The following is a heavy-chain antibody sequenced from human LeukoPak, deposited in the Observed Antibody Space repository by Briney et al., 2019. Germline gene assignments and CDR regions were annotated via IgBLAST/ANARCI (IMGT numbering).Heavy chain of an antibody. CDR3: ARAYWSGYYSM. J-gene: IGHJ4*02. CDR2: IYSGGST. V-gene: IGHV3-53*01. CDR1: GLTFSSYN. D-gene: IGHD3-3*01. Sequence: PGGSLRLSCAASGLTFSSYNTNWVRQAPGKGLEWVSVIYSGGSTYYADSVKGRFTISRDNSKNTLYLQMNSLRAEDTAVYYCARAYWSGYYSMWGQGTLVTVSS.